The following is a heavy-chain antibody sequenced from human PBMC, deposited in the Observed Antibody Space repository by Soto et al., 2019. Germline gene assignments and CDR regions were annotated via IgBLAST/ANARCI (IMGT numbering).Heavy chain of an antibody. CDR3: ARGKVVRGVIIIPSYYYYGMDV. J-gene: IGHJ6*02. CDR1: GGSFSGYY. CDR2: INHSGST. D-gene: IGHD3-10*01. V-gene: IGHV4-34*01. Sequence: QVQLQQWGAGLLKPSETLSLTCAVYGGSFSGYYWSWIRQPPGKGLEWNGEINHSGSTNYNPSLKSRVTISVDTSKNQFSLKLSSVTAADTAVYYCARGKVVRGVIIIPSYYYYGMDVWGPGTTVTVSS.